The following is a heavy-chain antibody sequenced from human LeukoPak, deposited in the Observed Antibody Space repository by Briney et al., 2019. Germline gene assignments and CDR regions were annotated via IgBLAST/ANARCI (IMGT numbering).Heavy chain of an antibody. CDR2: ISNNGGYT. V-gene: IGHV3-23*01. D-gene: IGHD3-22*01. Sequence: GGSLRLSCAASGFTFSSSAMSWVRQAPGKGLEWVSAISNNGGYTYYADSVQGRFTISRDNSKSTLCLQMNSLRAEDTAVYYCARGQYYDSSGYYHWGQGTLVTVSS. CDR3: ARGQYYDSSGYYH. J-gene: IGHJ5*02. CDR1: GFTFSSSA.